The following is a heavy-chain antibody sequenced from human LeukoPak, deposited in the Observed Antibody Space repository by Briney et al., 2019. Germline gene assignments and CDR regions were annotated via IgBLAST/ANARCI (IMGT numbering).Heavy chain of an antibody. D-gene: IGHD1-26*01. Sequence: SETLSLTCAVYGGSFSGYYWSWLRQPPGKGLEWIGEINHSGSTNYNPSLKSRVTISVDTSKNQFSLKLSSVTAADTAVYYCARERYSGSYGFDPWGQGTLVTVSS. CDR1: GGSFSGYY. J-gene: IGHJ5*02. V-gene: IGHV4-34*01. CDR3: ARERYSGSYGFDP. CDR2: INHSGST.